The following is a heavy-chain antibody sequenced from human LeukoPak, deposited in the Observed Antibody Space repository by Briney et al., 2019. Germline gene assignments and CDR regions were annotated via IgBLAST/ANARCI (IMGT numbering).Heavy chain of an antibody. CDR2: VSPYSGDT. D-gene: IGHD6-13*01. J-gene: IGHJ4*02. V-gene: IGHV1-2*02. CDR1: GYTFTGHY. Sequence: EASVKVSCKASGYTFTGHYMHWVRQAPGQALEWMGWVSPYSGDTNYAQNFEGRVTMTRDTSMSTAFMELSRLTSDDTAVYYCARVRIEAAGRGLDYWGQGTLVTVSS. CDR3: ARVRIEAAGRGLDY.